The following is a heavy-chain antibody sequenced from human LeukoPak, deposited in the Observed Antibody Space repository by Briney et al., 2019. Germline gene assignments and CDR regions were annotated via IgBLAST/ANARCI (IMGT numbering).Heavy chain of an antibody. D-gene: IGHD3-10*01. Sequence: PGGSLRLSCAASGFTFSNYWMSWVRQAPGKGRAWVANIKQDGSEKYHVDSVKGRFTISRDNANNTLYLQMNSLRPEDTAVYYCARAGRYGSGTPHYWGQGTLATVSS. J-gene: IGHJ4*02. CDR3: ARAGRYGSGTPHY. CDR2: IKQDGSEK. CDR1: GFTFSNYW. V-gene: IGHV3-7*01.